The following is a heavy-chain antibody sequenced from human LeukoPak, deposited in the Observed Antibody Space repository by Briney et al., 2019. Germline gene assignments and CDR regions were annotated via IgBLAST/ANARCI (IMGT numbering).Heavy chain of an antibody. D-gene: IGHD4/OR15-4a*01. V-gene: IGHV5-51*01. J-gene: IGHJ4*02. CDR2: IYPGDSDT. CDR1: GYSFTTYW. CDR3: ARHIGLTTRYFDY. Sequence: GESLKISRKGSGYSFTTYWIGWVRQMPGKGLEWMGMIYPGDSDTRYSPSFQGHVTISADTSITTAYLQLSSLKASDTAMYYCARHIGLTTRYFDYWGQGTLVTVSS.